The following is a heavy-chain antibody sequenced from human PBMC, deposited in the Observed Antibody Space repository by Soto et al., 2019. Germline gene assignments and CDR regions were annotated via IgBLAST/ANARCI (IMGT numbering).Heavy chain of an antibody. CDR3: AGPGEQHRY. D-gene: IGHD3-16*01. J-gene: IGHJ4*02. Sequence: EVQLVESGGGLVQPGGSLRLSCAASGFTVSSNHMSWVRQAPGKGLEWVSLIYSGGSTYYADSVKGRFTFSRDNSKNTLYLQMNSRRVEDTAGYYCAGPGEQHRYWGQGTLVTVSS. CDR1: GFTVSSNH. CDR2: IYSGGST. V-gene: IGHV3-66*01.